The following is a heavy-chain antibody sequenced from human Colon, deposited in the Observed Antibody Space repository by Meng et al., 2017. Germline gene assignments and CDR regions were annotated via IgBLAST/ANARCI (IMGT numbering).Heavy chain of an antibody. CDR2: IYYTGNT. CDR1: GASVSSGDYY. V-gene: IGHV4-61*08. CDR3: ARVNGDFDEAWFDP. D-gene: IGHD2-21*02. Sequence: QAQLQESGPGLVRPPETLSLTCTVSGASVSSGDYYWSWIRQPPGKGLEWLGYIYYTGNTNYNPSLKNRVTISLDTSNNQFSLKLTSMTAADAAIYYCARVNGDFDEAWFDPWGQGTLVTVSS. J-gene: IGHJ5*02.